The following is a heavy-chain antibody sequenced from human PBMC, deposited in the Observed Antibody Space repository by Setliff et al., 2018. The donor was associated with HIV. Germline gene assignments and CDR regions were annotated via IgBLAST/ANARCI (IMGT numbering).Heavy chain of an antibody. Sequence: ASVQVSCKASVGTFSSQAINWVRQATGQGLEWMGWMNPNSGNTGYAPQFQGRVTMSRDTSINTAYMELSILTSDDTAVYYCAGTWSRVPYYLMNVWGQGTTVTVSS. CDR2: MNPNSGNT. CDR1: VGTFSSQA. D-gene: IGHD6-13*01. CDR3: AGTWSRVPYYLMNV. V-gene: IGHV1-8*01. J-gene: IGHJ6*02.